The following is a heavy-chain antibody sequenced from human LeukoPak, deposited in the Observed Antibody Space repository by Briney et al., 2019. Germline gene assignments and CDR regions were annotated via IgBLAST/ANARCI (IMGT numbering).Heavy chain of an antibody. CDR2: IYYSGNT. V-gene: IGHV4-59*08. Sequence: SETLSLTCTVSGGSISRYYWSWIRQPPGKGLEWIGYIYYSGNTNYNPSLKSRVTISVDTSKNQFSLKLSSVTAADTAVYYCARPDAQGHAFDIWGQGTMVTVSS. CDR3: ARPDAQGHAFDI. J-gene: IGHJ3*02. CDR1: GGSISRYY.